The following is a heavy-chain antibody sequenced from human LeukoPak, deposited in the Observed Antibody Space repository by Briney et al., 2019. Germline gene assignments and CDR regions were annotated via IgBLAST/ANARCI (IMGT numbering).Heavy chain of an antibody. V-gene: IGHV1-2*02. CDR1: GYTFTGYY. Sequence: ASVKVSCXASGYTFTGYYMHWVRLAPGQGLEWMGWINPNSGSTNYAQKFQGRVTMTRDTSISTAYMELSRPRSDDTAVYYCASVRWPGRFDAFDIWGQGTMVTVSS. CDR2: INPNSGST. CDR3: ASVRWPGRFDAFDI. D-gene: IGHD3-10*01. J-gene: IGHJ3*02.